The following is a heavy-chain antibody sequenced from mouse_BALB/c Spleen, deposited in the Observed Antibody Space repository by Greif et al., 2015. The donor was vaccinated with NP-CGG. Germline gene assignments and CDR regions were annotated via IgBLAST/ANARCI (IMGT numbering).Heavy chain of an antibody. V-gene: IGHV1S41*01. CDR1: GYTFTSYW. CDR2: IAPGSGST. CDR3: ARGNGSYWYFDV. Sequence: DLVKPGASVKLSCKASGYTFTSYWINWIKQRPGQGLEWIGRIAPGSGSTYYNEMFKGKATLTVDTSSSTAYIQLSSLSSEDSAVYFCARGNGSYWYFDVWGAGTTVTVSS. J-gene: IGHJ1*01.